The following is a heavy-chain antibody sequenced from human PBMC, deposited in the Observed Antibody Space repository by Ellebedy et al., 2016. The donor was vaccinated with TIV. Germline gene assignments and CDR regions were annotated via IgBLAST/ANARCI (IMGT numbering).Heavy chain of an antibody. CDR3: AGRPSRGY. CDR2: IYSGGTT. J-gene: IGHJ4*02. CDR1: GFTVSNNY. V-gene: IGHV3-53*01. Sequence: GESLKISCAASGFTVSNNYMSWVRQAPGKGLQWVSLIYSGGTTNYADSVKGRVTISRDSVKNTLYLQMNSLRAEYTAVYYGAGRPSRGYWGQGTLVTVSS. D-gene: IGHD3-22*01.